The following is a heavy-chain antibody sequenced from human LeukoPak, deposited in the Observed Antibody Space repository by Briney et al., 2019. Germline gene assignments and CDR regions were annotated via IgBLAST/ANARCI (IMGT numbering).Heavy chain of an antibody. CDR2: IKQDGSET. J-gene: IGHJ4*02. CDR3: ARQRGSGCLDY. CDR1: KLTLRNYW. V-gene: IGHV3-7*01. D-gene: IGHD6-19*01. Sequence: GGPLRLSGAPSKLTLRNYWISWAARPPGRGRGWVANIKQDGSETYYVDSVKGRFTISRDHAMSSMSLRMNSLRAEDTAVYYCARQRGSGCLDYWGQGTLVTVSS.